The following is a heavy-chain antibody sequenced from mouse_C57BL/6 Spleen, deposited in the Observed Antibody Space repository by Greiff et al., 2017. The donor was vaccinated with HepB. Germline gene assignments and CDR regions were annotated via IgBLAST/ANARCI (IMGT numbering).Heavy chain of an antibody. Sequence: QVHVKQPGAELVRPGSSVKLSCKASGYTFTSYWMDWVKQRPGQGLEWIGNIYPSDSETHYNQKFKDKATLTVDKSSSTAYMQLSSLTSEDSAVYYCARGGLRRDYAMDYWGQGTSVTVSS. CDR1: GYTFTSYW. CDR2: IYPSDSET. CDR3: ARGGLRRDYAMDY. D-gene: IGHD2-2*01. V-gene: IGHV1-61*01. J-gene: IGHJ4*01.